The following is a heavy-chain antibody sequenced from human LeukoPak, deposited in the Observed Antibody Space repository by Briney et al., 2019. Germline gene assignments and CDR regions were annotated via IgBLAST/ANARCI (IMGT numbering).Heavy chain of an antibody. Sequence: GGSLRLSCAASGFTFSSYAMSWVRQAPGKGLEWVSAISGSGSSTYYADSVKGRFTISRDNSKNTLYLQMSSLRAEDTAVYYCAKAAYSGSRAGFDCWGQGTLVTVSS. CDR2: ISGSGSST. CDR3: AKAAYSGSRAGFDC. V-gene: IGHV3-23*01. CDR1: GFTFSSYA. D-gene: IGHD1-26*01. J-gene: IGHJ4*02.